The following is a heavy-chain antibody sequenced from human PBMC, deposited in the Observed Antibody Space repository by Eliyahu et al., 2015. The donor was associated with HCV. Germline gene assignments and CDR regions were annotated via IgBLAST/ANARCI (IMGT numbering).Heavy chain of an antibody. D-gene: IGHD4-17*01. CDR2: ISAGSYTV. CDR1: GFNFKTHS. J-gene: IGHJ4*02. Sequence: EVHLVQSGGGLVESGGSLRLSCVGSGFNFKTHSMDWVRQAPGKGLEWVSYISAGSYTVYYADSVEGRFTISRDNAKNSLYLQMNSLRDEDTTIYYCARERGDDYGECWVDWGQGTLVTVSS. V-gene: IGHV3-48*02. CDR3: ARERGDDYGECWVD.